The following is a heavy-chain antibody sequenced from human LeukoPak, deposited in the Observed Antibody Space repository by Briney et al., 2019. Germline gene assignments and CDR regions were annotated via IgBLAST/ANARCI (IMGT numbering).Heavy chain of an antibody. CDR2: IKEDGSEK. D-gene: IGHD3-3*01. CDR1: GFTFSSYW. CDR3: ASEHGGFFPDY. Sequence: GGSLRLSCAASGFTFSSYWMSWVRQAPGKGLEWVANIKEDGSEKYYVDSVEGRFTISRDNTKNSLYLQMNSLRVEDTAVYYCASEHGGFFPDYWGLGTLVTVSS. J-gene: IGHJ4*02. V-gene: IGHV3-7*01.